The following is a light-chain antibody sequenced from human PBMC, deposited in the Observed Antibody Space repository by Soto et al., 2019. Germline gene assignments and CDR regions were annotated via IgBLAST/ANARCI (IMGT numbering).Light chain of an antibody. CDR2: NTS. CDR1: QSLSSRS. Sequence: IVLTQSPGTLSLSPGERATLSCRASQSLSSRSLAWYQQKPGQAPRLLIYNTSSRATDIPDRFTGSVSGTDFNLTISRLEPEDFAGYYCHQYFISPYTFGQWTKLEIK. V-gene: IGKV3-20*01. CDR3: HQYFISPYT. J-gene: IGKJ2*01.